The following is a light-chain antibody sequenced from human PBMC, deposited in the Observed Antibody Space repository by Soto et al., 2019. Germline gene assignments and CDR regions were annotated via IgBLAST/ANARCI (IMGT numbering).Light chain of an antibody. CDR1: RSNIGTNY. CDR2: TND. Sequence: QSVLTQPPSASGTPGQRVTISCSGSRSNIGTNYVYWYQQLPGTAPKLLIHTNDQRPSGVPDRFSGSKSGTSASLAISGPRSEDEADYYFSAGDDRLRGVVFGGGTKLTVL. V-gene: IGLV1-47*01. CDR3: SAGDDRLRGVV. J-gene: IGLJ2*01.